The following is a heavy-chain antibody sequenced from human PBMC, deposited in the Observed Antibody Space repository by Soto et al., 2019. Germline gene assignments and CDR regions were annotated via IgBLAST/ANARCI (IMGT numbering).Heavy chain of an antibody. V-gene: IGHV4-59*01. J-gene: IGHJ4*02. CDR3: ARAYGGYADN. CDR1: GGSISSYY. Sequence: SETLSLTCTVSGGSISSYYWSWIRQPPGKGLEWIGYIYYSGSTNYNPSLKSRVTISVDTSKNQFSLKLSSVTAADTAVYYCARAYGGYADNGAQGALVTVSS. CDR2: IYYSGST. D-gene: IGHD5-12*01.